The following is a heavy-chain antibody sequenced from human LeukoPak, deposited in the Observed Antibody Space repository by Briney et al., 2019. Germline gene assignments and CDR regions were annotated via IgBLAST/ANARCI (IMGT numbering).Heavy chain of an antibody. D-gene: IGHD2-8*02. CDR1: GGTFSSYA. CDR2: IIPIFGTA. J-gene: IGHJ3*02. Sequence: GASVKVSCKASGGTFSSYAISWVRRAPGQGLEWMGGIIPIFGTANYAQKFQGRVTITADESTSTAYMELSSLRSEDTAVYYCARGPCTGGVCYNAFDIWGQGTMVTVSS. CDR3: ARGPCTGGVCYNAFDI. V-gene: IGHV1-69*13.